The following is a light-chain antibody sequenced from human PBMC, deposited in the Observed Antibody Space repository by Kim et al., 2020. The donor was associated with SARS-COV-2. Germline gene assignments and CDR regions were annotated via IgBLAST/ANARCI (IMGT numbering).Light chain of an antibody. CDR3: QQYNNWPGT. J-gene: IGKJ1*01. CDR1: QSVGSK. CDR2: DAS. V-gene: IGKV3-15*01. Sequence: EIVMTQSPATLSVSPGERATLSCRASQSVGSKLAWYQQRPGQAPRLLIYDASTRATGIPASFSGSGSGTDFTLTISSLQSADFAVYYCQQYNNWPGTFGQGTKVDIK.